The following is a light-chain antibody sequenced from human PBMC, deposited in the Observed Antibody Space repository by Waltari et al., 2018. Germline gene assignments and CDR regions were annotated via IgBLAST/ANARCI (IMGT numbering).Light chain of an antibody. V-gene: IGKV1-39*01. CDR3: QQSYXXPPWT. Sequence: DIQMXQSPSSLSASVGXRVTITCRASQSISTFLNWYQQKPGRAPQVLIYAASRLLSGVPSRFSGSGSGTDFTLTISXLQPEDFATYFCQQSYXXPPWTXXXXTXVEVK. CDR1: QSISTF. CDR2: AAS. J-gene: IGKJ1*01.